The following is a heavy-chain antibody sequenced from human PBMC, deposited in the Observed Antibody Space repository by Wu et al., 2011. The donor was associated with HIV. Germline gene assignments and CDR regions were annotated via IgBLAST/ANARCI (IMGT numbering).Heavy chain of an antibody. CDR2: INPNSGAT. CDR3: ARGSGLGSYFDL. V-gene: IGHV1-2*02. D-gene: IGHD3-10*01. CDR1: GYTFTGYY. Sequence: QVQLVQSGAEVKKPGASVKVSCKASGYTFTGYYIHWVRQAPGQGLEWMGWINPNSGATNYAQKFQGRLTIARDTSISTAYMELSRLRSDDTAVYYCARGSGLGSYFDLWGQGTLVPVSS. J-gene: IGHJ4*02.